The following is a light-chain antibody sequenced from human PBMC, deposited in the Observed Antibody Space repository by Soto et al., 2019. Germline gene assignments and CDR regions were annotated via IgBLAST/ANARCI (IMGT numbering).Light chain of an antibody. CDR3: SAYTASSSLV. J-gene: IGLJ3*02. CDR2: EVI. Sequence: QSVLTQPASASGSPGQSITISCTGTSSDVGGYNYVSWYQQHPGKAPKLIIYEVINRPSGVSNRFSASKSGNMASLTISGLQPEDEADYYCSAYTASSSLVFGGGTK. CDR1: SSDVGGYNY. V-gene: IGLV2-14*01.